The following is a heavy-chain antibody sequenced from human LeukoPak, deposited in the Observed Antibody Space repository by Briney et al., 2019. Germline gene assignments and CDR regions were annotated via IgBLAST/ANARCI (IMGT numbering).Heavy chain of an antibody. J-gene: IGHJ4*02. CDR2: INWNGGST. Sequence: PGGSLRLSCAASGFTFDDYGMSWVRQAPGKGLEWVSGINWNGGSTGYADSVKGRFTISRDNSKNTLYLQMNSLRAEDTAVYYCVQLWLKGFDYWGQGTLVTVSS. CDR1: GFTFDDYG. V-gene: IGHV3-20*04. D-gene: IGHD5-18*01. CDR3: VQLWLKGFDY.